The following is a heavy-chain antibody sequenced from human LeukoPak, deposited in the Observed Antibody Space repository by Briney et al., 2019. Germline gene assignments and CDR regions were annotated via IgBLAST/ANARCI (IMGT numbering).Heavy chain of an antibody. V-gene: IGHV4-59*11. J-gene: IGHJ5*02. D-gene: IGHD3-3*01. CDR2: IYYSGST. CDR3: ARVEYDFWSGYYIGWFDP. Sequence: SETLSLTCTVSGGSISSHYWSWIRQPPGKGMEWIGYIYYSGSTNYNPSLKSRVTISVDTSKNQFSLKLSSVTAADTAVYYCARVEYDFWSGYYIGWFDPWGQGTLVTVSS. CDR1: GGSISSHY.